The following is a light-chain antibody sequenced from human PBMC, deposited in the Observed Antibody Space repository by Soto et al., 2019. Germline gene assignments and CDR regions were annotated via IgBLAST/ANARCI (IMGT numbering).Light chain of an antibody. CDR3: QQTNTFPHT. CDR1: QGINTH. J-gene: IGKJ2*01. Sequence: DIQMTQSPSSVSASVGDRVTITCRASQGINTHLAWYQQKPGKAPNLLISAAYNLQSGVPSRFSGSGSGTYSTLTISSLQPEDFTTYYCQQTNTFPHTFGQGTNLEIK. CDR2: AAY. V-gene: IGKV1-12*01.